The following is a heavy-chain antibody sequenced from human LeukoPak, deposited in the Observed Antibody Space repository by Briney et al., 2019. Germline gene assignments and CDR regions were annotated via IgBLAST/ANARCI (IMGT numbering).Heavy chain of an antibody. V-gene: IGHV4-30-2*01. CDR2: IYHSGST. D-gene: IGHD1-7*01. CDR3: ARGSGTLGAFDI. J-gene: IGHJ3*02. Sequence: KPSETLSLTCAVSGGSISSGGYSWSWIRQPPGKGLEWIGYIYHSGSTYYNPSLKSRVTISVDRSKNQFSLKLSSVTAADTAVYYCARGSGTLGAFDIWGQGTMVTVSS. CDR1: GGSISSGGYS.